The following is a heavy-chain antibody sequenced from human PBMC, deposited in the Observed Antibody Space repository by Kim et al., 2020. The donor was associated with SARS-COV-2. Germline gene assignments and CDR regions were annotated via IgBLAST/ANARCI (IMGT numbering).Heavy chain of an antibody. CDR3: ARELSSPKYYYYYGMDV. V-gene: IGHV3-7*03. Sequence: GGSLRLSCAASGFTFSSYWMSWVRQAPGKGLEWVANIKQDGSEKYYVDSVKGRFTISRDNAKNSLYLQMNSLRAEDTAVYYCARELSSPKYYYYYGMDVWGQGTTVTVSS. CDR1: GFTFSSYW. D-gene: IGHD6-13*01. CDR2: IKQDGSEK. J-gene: IGHJ6*02.